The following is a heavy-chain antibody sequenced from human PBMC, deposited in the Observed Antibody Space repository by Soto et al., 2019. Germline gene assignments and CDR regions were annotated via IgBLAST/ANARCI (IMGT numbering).Heavy chain of an antibody. D-gene: IGHD3-10*01. CDR1: GGSISSYY. V-gene: IGHV4-59*01. CDR2: IYYSGST. CDR3: ARVSNGSGWNWFDP. J-gene: IGHJ5*02. Sequence: SETLSLTCTVSGGSISSYYWSWIRQPPGKGLEWIGYIYYSGSTNYNPSLKSRVTISVDTSKNQFSLKLSSVTAADTAVYYCARVSNGSGWNWFDPWGQGTLVTVSS.